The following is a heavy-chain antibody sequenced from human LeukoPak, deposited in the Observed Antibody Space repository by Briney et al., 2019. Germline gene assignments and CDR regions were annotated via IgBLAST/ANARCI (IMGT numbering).Heavy chain of an antibody. V-gene: IGHV3-23*01. J-gene: IGHJ4*02. CDR3: VKYSGYYLS. CDR1: GFTFNSYP. CDR2: ISDNGGST. D-gene: IGHD3-22*01. Sequence: GGSLRLSCAASGFTFNSYPMSWVRQAPGMGLEWVSAISDNGGSTYYADSVKGRFTISRDNSKNALYLQMSSLRSEDTAAFYCVKYSGYYLSWGQGTLVTVSS.